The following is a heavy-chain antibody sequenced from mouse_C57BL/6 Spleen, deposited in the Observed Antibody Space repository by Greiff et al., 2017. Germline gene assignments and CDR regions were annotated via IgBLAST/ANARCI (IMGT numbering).Heavy chain of an antibody. D-gene: IGHD2-3*01. CDR3: ASYDGYYYYAMDY. V-gene: IGHV14-3*01. Sequence: VQLQQSVAELVRPGASVKLSCTASGFNIKNTYMHWVKQRPEPGLEWIGRIDPANGNTKYAPKFQGKATITADTSSNTAYLQLSSLTSEDTAIYYGASYDGYYYYAMDYWGQGTSVTVSS. J-gene: IGHJ4*01. CDR1: GFNIKNTY. CDR2: IDPANGNT.